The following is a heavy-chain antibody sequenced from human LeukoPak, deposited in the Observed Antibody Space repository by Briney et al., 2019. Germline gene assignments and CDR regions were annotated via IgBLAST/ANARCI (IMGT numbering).Heavy chain of an antibody. Sequence: PGGSLRLSCAASGFTFDDYAMHWVRQAPGKGLEWVSLISGDGGSTYYADSVKGRFTISRDNSKNSLYLQMNSLRTEDTALYYCAKDMYGEYSGSYGGTDYYYGMDVWGQGTTVTVSS. V-gene: IGHV3-43*02. J-gene: IGHJ6*02. CDR1: GFTFDDYA. CDR3: AKDMYGEYSGSYGGTDYYYGMDV. CDR2: ISGDGGST. D-gene: IGHD1-26*01.